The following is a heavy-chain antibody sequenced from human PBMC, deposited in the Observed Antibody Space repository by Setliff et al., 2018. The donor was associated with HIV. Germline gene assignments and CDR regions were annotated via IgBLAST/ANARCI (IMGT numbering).Heavy chain of an antibody. CDR1: GYTFTGYY. CDR2: INPNSGGA. Sequence: ASVKVSCKASGYTFTGYYMHWVRQAPGQGLEWMGWINPNSGGANYAQKLQGRVTMTRDTSISTAYMELSRLTYDDTAVYYCARDRETTLIPGYYYYMDVWGKGTTVTVSS. V-gene: IGHV1-2*02. J-gene: IGHJ6*03. D-gene: IGHD4-4*01. CDR3: ARDRETTLIPGYYYYMDV.